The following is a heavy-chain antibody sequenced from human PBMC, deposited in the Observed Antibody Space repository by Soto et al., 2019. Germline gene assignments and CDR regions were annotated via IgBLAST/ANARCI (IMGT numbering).Heavy chain of an antibody. J-gene: IGHJ4*02. CDR2: ISSSSSYI. D-gene: IGHD3-22*01. V-gene: IGHV3-21*01. Sequence: LRLSCAASGFTFSSYSMNWVRQAPGKGLEWVSSISSSSSYIYYADSVKGRFTIYRDNAKNSLYLQMNSMRAEDTAVYYCARVMYYYDSSGYPYWGQGTLVTVSS. CDR1: GFTFSSYS. CDR3: ARVMYYYDSSGYPY.